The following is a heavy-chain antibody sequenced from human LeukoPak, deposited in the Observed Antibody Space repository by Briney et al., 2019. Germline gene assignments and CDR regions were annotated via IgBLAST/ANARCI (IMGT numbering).Heavy chain of an antibody. CDR2: INPNNGGA. CDR1: GYTFTGYY. J-gene: IGHJ4*02. CDR3: AKGLTGIAVAGTVY. Sequence: ASVKVSCTASGYTFTGYYMHWVRQAPGQGLEWMGRINPNNGGANSAQKFQGRVTMTRDTSISTAYMEQSSLRSDDTAVYYCAKGLTGIAVAGTVYWGQGTLVTVSS. D-gene: IGHD6-19*01. V-gene: IGHV1-2*06.